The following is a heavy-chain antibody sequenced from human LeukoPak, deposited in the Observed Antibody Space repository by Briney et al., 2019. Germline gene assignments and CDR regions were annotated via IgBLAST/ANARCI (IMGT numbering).Heavy chain of an antibody. CDR1: GGSISSDLYY. J-gene: IGHJ6*03. CDR3: ARVSGGARYYYYMDV. CDR2: FYNSGRT. Sequence: NTSQTLSLTCTVSGGSISSDLYYWNWIRQLAGKGLECIGRFYNSGRTNFNPSLKSRVTISADTSKNQFSLKLSSVTAADTAVYYCARVSGGARYYYYMDVWGKGTTVTVSS. V-gene: IGHV4-61*02. D-gene: IGHD1-26*01.